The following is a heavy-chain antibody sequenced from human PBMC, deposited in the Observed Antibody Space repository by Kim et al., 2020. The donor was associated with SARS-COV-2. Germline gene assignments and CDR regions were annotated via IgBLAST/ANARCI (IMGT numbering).Heavy chain of an antibody. CDR1: GGSFSGYY. D-gene: IGHD6-6*01. J-gene: IGHJ6*02. CDR3: ARGRSSSSGAYYYYGMDV. Sequence: SETLSLTCAVYGGSFSGYYWSWIRQPPGKGLEWIGEINHSGSTNYNPSLKSRVTISVDTSKNQFSLKLSSVTAADTAVYYCARGRSSSSGAYYYYGMDVWGQGTTVTVSS. V-gene: IGHV4-34*01. CDR2: INHSGST.